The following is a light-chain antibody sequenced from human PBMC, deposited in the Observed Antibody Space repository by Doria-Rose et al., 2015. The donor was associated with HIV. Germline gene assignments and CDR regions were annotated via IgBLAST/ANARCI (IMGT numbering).Light chain of an antibody. V-gene: IGLV3-1*01. CDR3: QAWDGSTVV. J-gene: IGLJ2*01. CDR1: KLGDKY. CDR2: QDN. Sequence: SYELIQPPSVSVSPGQTASITCSGDKLGDKYACWYQQKPGQSPVLVIYQDNKRPSGIPERFSGSNSGNTATLTISGTQAVDEADYYCQAWDGSTVVFGGGTKLTGL.